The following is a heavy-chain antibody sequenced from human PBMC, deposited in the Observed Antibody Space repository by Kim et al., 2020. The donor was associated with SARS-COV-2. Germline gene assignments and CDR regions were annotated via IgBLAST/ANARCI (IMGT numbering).Heavy chain of an antibody. CDR2: MYSLGIT. CDR1: GGSIRSYD. V-gene: IGHV4-4*09. J-gene: IGHJ3*02. Sequence: SETLSLTCTVSGGSIRSYDWSWIRQPPGKGRVGERKMYSLGITRSHPPLKNRVTKRVDTSKKTLSLKLSSVTAADTAVYYCARRGRGAVAGIWAFDIWGQGPMVTVSS. CDR3: ARRGRGAVAGIWAFDI. D-gene: IGHD6-19*01.